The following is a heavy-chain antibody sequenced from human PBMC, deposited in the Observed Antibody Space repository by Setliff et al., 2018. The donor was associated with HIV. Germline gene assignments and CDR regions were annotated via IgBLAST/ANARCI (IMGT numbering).Heavy chain of an antibody. D-gene: IGHD2-15*01. CDR3: ARLASGGWPLEVFDI. CDR1: GYTFTHYA. CDR2: ISAYNGNT. Sequence: ASVKVSCKASGYTFTHYAISWVRQAPGQGLEYLGRISAYNGNTNYAQKVQGRITMTTDASTSTVDMELRSLTSDDTAVYYCARLASGGWPLEVFDIWGQGTMVTVSS. V-gene: IGHV1-18*01. J-gene: IGHJ3*02.